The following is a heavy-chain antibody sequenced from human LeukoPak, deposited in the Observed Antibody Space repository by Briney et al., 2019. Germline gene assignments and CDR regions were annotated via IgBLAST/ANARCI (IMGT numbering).Heavy chain of an antibody. CDR3: AKERGTTTWFDS. V-gene: IGHV3-30*18. Sequence: GGSLRLSCTASGFIFSSYGMHWVRQAPGMGLEWGAVMSYDGSNKFYADSVKGRFTISRDNSKNTLYLQMNSLRVDDTAVYYCAKERGTTTWFDSWGQGTLVTVSS. CDR2: MSYDGSNK. J-gene: IGHJ5*02. D-gene: IGHD2-2*01. CDR1: GFIFSSYG.